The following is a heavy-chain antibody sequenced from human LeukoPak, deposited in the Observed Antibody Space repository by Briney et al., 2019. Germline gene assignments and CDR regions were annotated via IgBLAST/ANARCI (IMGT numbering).Heavy chain of an antibody. V-gene: IGHV3-53*01. CDR3: ARASSGFLTTDY. J-gene: IGHJ4*02. Sequence: PGGSLRLSCAASGFTVSSNYMSWVRQAPGKGLEWVSVIYSGGSTYYADSVKGRFSISRDNSKNTLYLQMNSLRAEDTAVYYCARASSGFLTTDYWGQGTLVTVSS. CDR2: IYSGGST. CDR1: GFTVSSNY. D-gene: IGHD6-19*01.